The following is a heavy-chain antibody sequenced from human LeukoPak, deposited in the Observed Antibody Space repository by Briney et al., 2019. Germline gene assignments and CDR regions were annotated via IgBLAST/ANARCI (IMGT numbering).Heavy chain of an antibody. CDR3: ASGLVDDYVWGSYRSGFQH. D-gene: IGHD3-16*02. J-gene: IGHJ1*01. V-gene: IGHV1-18*01. CDR2: ISAYNGNT. Sequence: GASVKVSCKASGYTFTSYGISWVRQAPGQGLEWMGWISAYNGNTNYAQKLQGRVTMTTDTSTSTAYMELRSLRSDDTAVYYCASGLVDDYVWGSYRSGFQHWGQGTLVTVSS. CDR1: GYTFTSYG.